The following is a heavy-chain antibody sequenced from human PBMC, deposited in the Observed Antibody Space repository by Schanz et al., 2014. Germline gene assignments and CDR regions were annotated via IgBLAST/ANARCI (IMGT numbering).Heavy chain of an antibody. CDR3: ARDVGHYGMDV. CDR1: GDSMSSGGYY. CDR2: IYDGGST. J-gene: IGHJ6*02. Sequence: QVQLQESGPGLVKPSQTLSLTCNVSGDSMSSGGYYWSWIRQHPGKGLEWIGYIYDGGSTYYNPSLKSRVTISVDTSKNQFSLRLSSVTAADTAVYYCARDVGHYGMDVWGQGTTVTVSS. V-gene: IGHV4-31*03.